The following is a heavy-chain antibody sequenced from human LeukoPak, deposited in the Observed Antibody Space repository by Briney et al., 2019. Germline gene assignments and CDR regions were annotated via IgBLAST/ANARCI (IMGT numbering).Heavy chain of an antibody. J-gene: IGHJ5*02. Sequence: ASVKVSCKASGGTFSSYAISWVRQAPGQWLEWMGWMNPNSGNTGYAQKFQGRVTMTRNTSISTAYMELSSLRSKDTAVYYCASHYDFSGEGWFDPWGQGTLVTVSS. CDR2: MNPNSGNT. D-gene: IGHD3-3*01. V-gene: IGHV1-8*02. CDR3: ASHYDFSGEGWFDP. CDR1: GGTFSSYA.